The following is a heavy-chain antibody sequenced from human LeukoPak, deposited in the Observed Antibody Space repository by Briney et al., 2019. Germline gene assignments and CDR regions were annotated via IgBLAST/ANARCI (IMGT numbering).Heavy chain of an antibody. Sequence: SETLSLTCAVYGGSFSGDYWSWIRAPPGKGLEWIGEINHSGGTNYNPSLKSRVTISVDTSKNQFSLKLSSVTAADTAVYYCERHHKYPHGSALDIWGQGTMVTVSS. J-gene: IGHJ3*02. CDR3: ERHHKYPHGSALDI. V-gene: IGHV4-34*01. CDR2: INHSGGT. D-gene: IGHD1-26*01. CDR1: GGSFSGDY.